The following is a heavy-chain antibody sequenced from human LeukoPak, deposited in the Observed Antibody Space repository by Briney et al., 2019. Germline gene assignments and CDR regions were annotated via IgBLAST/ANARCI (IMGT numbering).Heavy chain of an antibody. J-gene: IGHJ4*02. CDR2: ISGSGST. CDR1: GFTFSSYA. CDR3: AKSGWYLMDYFDY. D-gene: IGHD6-19*01. V-gene: IGHV3-23*01. Sequence: PGGSLRLSCAASGFTFSSYAMSWVRQAPGKGLEWVSTISGSGSTYYAASVKGRFTISRDNSKNTLYLQMNSLRAEDTAVYYCAKSGWYLMDYFDYWGQGTLVTVSS.